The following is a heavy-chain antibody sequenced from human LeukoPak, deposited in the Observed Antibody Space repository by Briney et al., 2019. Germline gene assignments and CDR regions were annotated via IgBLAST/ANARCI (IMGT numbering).Heavy chain of an antibody. CDR2: IFYGENT. CDR3: VRPNSGRVFDY. D-gene: IGHD1-26*01. V-gene: IGHV4-39*01. Sequence: SETLSLTCIVSGGSISSSSYYWGWIRQPPGKGLEWIGSIFYGENTYYNPSLKSRVTISVDTSKNQFSLKLTSVTAADTAIYYCVRPNSGRVFDYWGQGALVTVSS. CDR1: GGSISSSSYY. J-gene: IGHJ4*02.